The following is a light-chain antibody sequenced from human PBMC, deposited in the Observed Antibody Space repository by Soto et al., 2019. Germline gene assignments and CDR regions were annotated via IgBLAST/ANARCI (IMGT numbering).Light chain of an antibody. CDR2: EVS. V-gene: IGLV2-8*01. CDR1: SSDVGGYNY. CDR3: SSYAGNNNVV. Sequence: QAVVTQPPSASGSPGQSVTFSCTGTSSDVGGYNYVSWYQQHPGKAPKLMIYEVSKRPSGVPNRFSGSKSGNTASLTVSGLQAEDEADYYCSSYAGNNNVVFGGGTKVTVL. J-gene: IGLJ2*01.